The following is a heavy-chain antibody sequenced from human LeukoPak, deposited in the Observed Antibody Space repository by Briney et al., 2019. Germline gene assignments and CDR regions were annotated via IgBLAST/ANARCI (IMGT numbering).Heavy chain of an antibody. CDR1: GFTFDNYG. J-gene: IGHJ4*02. D-gene: IGHD6-19*01. CDR2: LSGSGGST. Sequence: PGGSLRLSCAASGFTFDNYGMYWVRQAPGKGLEWVAGLSGSGGSTNYADSVKGRFTISRDNSETTLYLQMNSLRAEDTAVYYCAKNKAGTRAIEYWGQGTLVTVSS. V-gene: IGHV3-23*01. CDR3: AKNKAGTRAIEY.